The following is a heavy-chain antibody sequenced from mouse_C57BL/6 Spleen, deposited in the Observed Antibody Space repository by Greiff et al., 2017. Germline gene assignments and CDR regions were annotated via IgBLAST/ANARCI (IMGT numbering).Heavy chain of an antibody. Sequence: EVKLMESGAELVRPGASVKLSCTASGFNIQDYYMHWVKQRPEQGLEWIGRIDPEDGDTEYAPKFQGKATMTADTSSNTAYLQLSSLTSEDTSVYYCTTWDYGNYEVGVDYWGQGTTLTVSS. CDR1: GFNIQDYY. CDR3: TTWDYGNYEVGVDY. D-gene: IGHD2-1*01. J-gene: IGHJ2*01. V-gene: IGHV14-1*01. CDR2: IDPEDGDT.